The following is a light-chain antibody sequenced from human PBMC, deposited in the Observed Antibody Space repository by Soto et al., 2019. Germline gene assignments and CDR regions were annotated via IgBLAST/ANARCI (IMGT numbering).Light chain of an antibody. CDR3: QQYNNWPPWT. CDR2: GAS. CDR1: QSVSNN. J-gene: IGKJ1*01. V-gene: IGKV3-15*01. Sequence: EMVMTQSPATLSVSPGERATLSCRASQSVSNNLAWYQQKPGQTPRLLIYGASTRATGIPARFSGSGSGTEFTLTISSLQSEDFAVYYCQQYNNWPPWTFGQGTKVEI.